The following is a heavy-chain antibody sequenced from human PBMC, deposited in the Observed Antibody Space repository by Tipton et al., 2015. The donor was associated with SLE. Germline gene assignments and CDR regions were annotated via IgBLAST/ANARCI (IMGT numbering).Heavy chain of an antibody. Sequence: SLRLSCAASGFLLSGNEMNWVRQAPGKGLEWLSYISNSGDTIYYADSVKGRFTISRDNAKKSLYLQMNSLRVEDTAVYFCAREDWTWRDPWRHGTLVTVSS. CDR1: GFLLSGNE. CDR2: ISNSGDTI. D-gene: IGHD3/OR15-3a*01. CDR3: AREDWTWRDP. J-gene: IGHJ5*02. V-gene: IGHV3-48*03.